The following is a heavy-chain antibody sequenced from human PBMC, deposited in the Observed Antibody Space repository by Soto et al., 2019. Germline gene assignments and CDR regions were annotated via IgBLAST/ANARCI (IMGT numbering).Heavy chain of an antibody. CDR3: AKLTYDFWSGSLDY. CDR2: ISGSGGST. CDR1: GFTFSSYA. Sequence: GGSLRLSCAASGFTFSSYAMSWVRQAPGKGLEWVSAISGSGGSTYYADSVKGRFTISRDNSKNTLYLQMNSLRAEDTAVYYCAKLTYDFWSGSLDYWGQGTLVTVSS. J-gene: IGHJ4*02. D-gene: IGHD3-3*01. V-gene: IGHV3-23*01.